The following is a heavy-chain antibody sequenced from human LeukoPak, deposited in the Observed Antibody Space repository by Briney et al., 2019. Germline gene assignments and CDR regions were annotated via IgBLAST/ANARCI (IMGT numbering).Heavy chain of an antibody. D-gene: IGHD3-22*01. Sequence: GGSLIPSCAASGFTFSSYSMNWVRQAPGKGLEWVSSISSSSSYIYYADSVRGRFTISRDNAKNSLYLQMNSLRAEDTAVYYCARRPNPYYYDSSGYYEFWDYWGQGTLVTVSS. CDR1: GFTFSSYS. CDR2: ISSSSSYI. CDR3: ARRPNPYYYDSSGYYEFWDY. J-gene: IGHJ4*02. V-gene: IGHV3-21*01.